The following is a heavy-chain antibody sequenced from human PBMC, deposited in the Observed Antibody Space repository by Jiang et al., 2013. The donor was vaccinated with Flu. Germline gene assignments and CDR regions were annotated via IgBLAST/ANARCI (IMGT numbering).Heavy chain of an antibody. V-gene: IGHV3-33*01. CDR3: ARDIGDPRSPRNDAFDM. CDR2: LWYDGTTE. Sequence: GVVQPGRSLRLSCAVSGFTFRSCGMHWVRQTPGKGLEWVAVLWYDGTTEYYADSVKGRFTISRDNSENTLYLQMNSLRAEDTAVYYCARDIGDPRSPRNDAFDMWGQGTMVTVSS. D-gene: IGHD1-14*01. J-gene: IGHJ3*02. CDR1: GFTFRSCG.